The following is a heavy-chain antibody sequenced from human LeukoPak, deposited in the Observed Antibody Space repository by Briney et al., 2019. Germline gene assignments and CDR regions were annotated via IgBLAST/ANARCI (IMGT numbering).Heavy chain of an antibody. Sequence: ASVKVSCKASGYTFTGYHMYWVRHAPGQGLEWMGWINPISGGTRYAQTFQGRVTMTRDTSISTAYMELSRLTSDDTAVYYCARVLTPTVVTSNFDYWGQGTLVTVSS. CDR1: GYTFTGYH. CDR2: INPISGGT. V-gene: IGHV1-2*02. CDR3: ARVLTPTVVTSNFDY. J-gene: IGHJ4*02. D-gene: IGHD4-23*01.